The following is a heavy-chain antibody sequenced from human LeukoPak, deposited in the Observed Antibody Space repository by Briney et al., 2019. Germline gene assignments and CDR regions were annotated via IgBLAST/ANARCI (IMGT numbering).Heavy chain of an antibody. Sequence: ASVKVSCKASGYTFTSYDISWVRQATGQGLEWMGWMNPNSGNTGYAQKFQGRVTMTRNTSISTAYMELSSLRSEDTAVYYCARVRCSSTSCLYDAFDIWGQGTMVTVSS. J-gene: IGHJ3*02. D-gene: IGHD2-2*01. CDR2: MNPNSGNT. CDR1: GYTFTSYD. V-gene: IGHV1-8*01. CDR3: ARVRCSSTSCLYDAFDI.